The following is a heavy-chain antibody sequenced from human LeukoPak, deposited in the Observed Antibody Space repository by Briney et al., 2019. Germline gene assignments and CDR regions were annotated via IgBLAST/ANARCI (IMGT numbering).Heavy chain of an antibody. CDR1: GFTFSSYG. V-gene: IGHV3-30*02. Sequence: GGSLRLSCAASGFTFSSYGMRWVRQAPGKGLEWVAFIRYDGSNKYYADSVKGRFTISRDNSKNTLYLQMNSLRAEDTAVYYCARDKGYKPYSSFDYWGQGTLVTVSS. D-gene: IGHD5-24*01. CDR2: IRYDGSNK. J-gene: IGHJ4*02. CDR3: ARDKGYKPYSSFDY.